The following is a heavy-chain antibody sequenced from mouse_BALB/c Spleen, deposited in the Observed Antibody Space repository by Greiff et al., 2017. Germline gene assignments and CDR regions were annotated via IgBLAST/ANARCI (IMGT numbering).Heavy chain of an antibody. Sequence: VQLQQSGAELVKPGASVKLSCTASGFNIKDTYMHWVKQRPEQGLEWIGRIDPANGNTKYDPKFQGKATITADTSSNTAYLQLSSLTSEDTAVYYCARDWEGGAMDYWGQGTSVTVSS. CDR1: GFNIKDTY. CDR2: IDPANGNT. CDR3: ARDWEGGAMDY. D-gene: IGHD4-1*01. V-gene: IGHV14-3*02. J-gene: IGHJ4*01.